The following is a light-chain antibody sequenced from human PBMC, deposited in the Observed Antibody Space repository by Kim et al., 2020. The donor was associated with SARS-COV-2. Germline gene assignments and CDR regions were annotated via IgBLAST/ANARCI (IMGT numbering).Light chain of an antibody. Sequence: ALGQTVRLTCKGDSLRSYYATWYQQKPGQAPVLVIYDKNNRHSGIPARFSGSYSGNTASLTITGAQAGDEAVYYCNSRESGVNHVVFGGGTKLTVL. V-gene: IGLV3-19*01. J-gene: IGLJ2*01. CDR2: DKN. CDR3: NSRESGVNHVV. CDR1: SLRSYY.